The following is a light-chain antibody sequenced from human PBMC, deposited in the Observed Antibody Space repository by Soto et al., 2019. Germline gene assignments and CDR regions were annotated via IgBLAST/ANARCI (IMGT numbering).Light chain of an antibody. J-gene: IGKJ1*01. CDR3: QQYGSSGT. CDR2: GAS. Sequence: EIVLTQSPGTLSLSPGERATLSCRASQSVSSSYLAWYQQKPGQAPXLLIYGASSRATGIPDRFSGSGSGTDFTLTISRLDPEDSAVYYCQQYGSSGTFGQGTKVDIK. CDR1: QSVSSSY. V-gene: IGKV3-20*01.